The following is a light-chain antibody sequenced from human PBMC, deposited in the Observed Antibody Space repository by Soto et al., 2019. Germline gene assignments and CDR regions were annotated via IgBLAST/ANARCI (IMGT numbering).Light chain of an antibody. CDR1: QSVSYN. Sequence: EIVMTQSPATVSVSPGETATLSCRASQSVSYNLAWYQQKPGQAPRLLIYGASKRATGIPDRFSGSGSGTDFTLTISRLEPEDFAVYYCQQYVSSVTFGQGTKVEIK. V-gene: IGKV3-20*01. J-gene: IGKJ1*01. CDR2: GAS. CDR3: QQYVSSVT.